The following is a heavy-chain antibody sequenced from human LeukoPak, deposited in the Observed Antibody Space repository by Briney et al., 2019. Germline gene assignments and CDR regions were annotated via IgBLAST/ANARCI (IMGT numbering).Heavy chain of an antibody. V-gene: IGHV3-21*01. Sequence: PGGSLRLSCAASGFTFSSYSMNWVRQAPGKELEWVSSISSSSSYIYYADSVKGRFTISRDNAKNSLYLQMNSLRAEDTAVYYCARTLAAAGYYYYYGMDVWGQGTTVTVSS. CDR2: ISSSSSYI. CDR3: ARTLAAAGYYYYYGMDV. D-gene: IGHD6-13*01. J-gene: IGHJ6*02. CDR1: GFTFSSYS.